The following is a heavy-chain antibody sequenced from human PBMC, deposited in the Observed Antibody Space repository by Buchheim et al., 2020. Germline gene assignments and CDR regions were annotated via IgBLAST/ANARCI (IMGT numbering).Heavy chain of an antibody. CDR3: ARDLYCSSTSCYDYYYYGMDV. D-gene: IGHD2-2*01. CDR1: GFTFSSYG. CDR2: IKQDGSEK. V-gene: IGHV3-7*01. Sequence: VQLVESGGGVVQPGRSLRLSCAASGFTFSSYGMHWVRQAPGKGLEWVANIKQDGSEKYYVDSVKGRFTISRDNAKNSLYLQMNSLRAEDTAVYYCARDLYCSSTSCYDYYYYGMDVWGQGTT. J-gene: IGHJ6*02.